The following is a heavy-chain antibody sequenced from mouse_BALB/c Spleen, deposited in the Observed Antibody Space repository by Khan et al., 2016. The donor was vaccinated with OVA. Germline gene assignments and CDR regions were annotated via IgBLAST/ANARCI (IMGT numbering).Heavy chain of an antibody. V-gene: IGHV3-2*02. CDR3: ARDGSRYNYAMDY. D-gene: IGHD2-3*01. CDR2: ISYSGST. CDR1: GYSITSDYA. Sequence: EVKLLESGPGLVKPSQSLSLTCTFTGYSITSDYAWNWIRQFPGNKLEWIGYISYSGSTNYNPALKSRISITRDTSKNQFFLQLNSVTTEDTATYYCARDGSRYNYAMDYGGQGTTVTVAS. J-gene: IGHJ4*01.